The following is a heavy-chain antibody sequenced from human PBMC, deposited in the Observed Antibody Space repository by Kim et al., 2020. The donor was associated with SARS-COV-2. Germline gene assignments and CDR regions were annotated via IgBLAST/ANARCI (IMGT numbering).Heavy chain of an antibody. CDR2: INHSGST. D-gene: IGHD3-10*01. V-gene: IGHV4-34*01. J-gene: IGHJ4*02. CDR3: ARGPFRYYYGSGYYFDY. CDR1: GGSFSGYY. Sequence: SETLSLTCAVYGGSFSGYYWSWIRQPPGKGLEWIGEINHSGSTNYNPSLKSRVTISVDTSKNQFSLKLSSVTAADTAVYYCARGPFRYYYGSGYYFDYWGQGTLVTVSS.